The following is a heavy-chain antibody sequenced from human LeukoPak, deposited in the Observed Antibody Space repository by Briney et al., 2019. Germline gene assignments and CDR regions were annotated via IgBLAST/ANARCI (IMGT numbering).Heavy chain of an antibody. CDR2: INPNSGGT. D-gene: IGHD6-19*01. V-gene: IGHV1-2*04. CDR1: GYTFTGYY. Sequence: ASVKVSCKASGYTFTGYYMHWVRQAPGQGLEWMGWINPNSGGTNYAQKFQGWVTMTRDTSISTAYMELSRLRSDDTAVYYCARPSIAVGGAFDIWGRGTMVTVSS. CDR3: ARPSIAVGGAFDI. J-gene: IGHJ3*02.